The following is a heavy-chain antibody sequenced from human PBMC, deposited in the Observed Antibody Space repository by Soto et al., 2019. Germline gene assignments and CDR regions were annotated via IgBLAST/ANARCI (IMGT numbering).Heavy chain of an antibody. CDR3: AKDEPRIAAVTTIFDY. D-gene: IGHD6-13*01. J-gene: IGHJ4*02. Sequence: EVQLLESGGGLVQPGGSLRLSCAASGFTFSSYAMSWVRQAPGKGLEWVSAISGSGGSTYYADSVKGRFTISRDNSKNTLYLQMNSLRAEDTAVYYCAKDEPRIAAVTTIFDYWGQGTLVTVSS. V-gene: IGHV3-23*01. CDR1: GFTFSSYA. CDR2: ISGSGGST.